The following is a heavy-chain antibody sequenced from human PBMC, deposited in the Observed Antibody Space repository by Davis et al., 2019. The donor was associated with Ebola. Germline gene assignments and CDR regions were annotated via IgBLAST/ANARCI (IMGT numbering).Heavy chain of an antibody. J-gene: IGHJ3*02. Sequence: GSLRLSCGVSGGSISSYYWRWIRQPPGKGLEWIGYIYYSGSTNYNPSLKSRVTISVDTSKNQFSLKLSSVTAADTAVYYCARASYYYDSSGYGVKNAFDIWGQGTMVTVSS. V-gene: IGHV4-59*08. CDR1: GGSISSYY. D-gene: IGHD3-22*01. CDR3: ARASYYYDSSGYGVKNAFDI. CDR2: IYYSGST.